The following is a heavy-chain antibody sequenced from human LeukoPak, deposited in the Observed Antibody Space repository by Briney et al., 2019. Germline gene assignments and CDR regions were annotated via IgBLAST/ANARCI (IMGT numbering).Heavy chain of an antibody. CDR1: GFTFSSYG. V-gene: IGHV3-33*01. CDR3: AREGDSSGWDTFDY. Sequence: PGGSLRLSCAASGFTFSSYGMHWVRQAPGKGLEWVAVIWYDGSNKYYADSVKGRFTISRDNSKNTLYLQMNSLRAEDTAVYYCAREGDSSGWDTFDYRGQGTLVTVSS. J-gene: IGHJ4*02. D-gene: IGHD6-19*01. CDR2: IWYDGSNK.